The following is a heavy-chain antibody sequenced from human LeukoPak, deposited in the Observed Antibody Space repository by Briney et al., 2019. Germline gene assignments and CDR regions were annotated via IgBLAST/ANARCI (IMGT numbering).Heavy chain of an antibody. D-gene: IGHD2/OR15-2a*01. J-gene: IGHJ4*02. CDR1: GFTFSTYA. Sequence: PGRYLRLSCAASGFTFSTYAMHWVRRVRQAPGKGLEWVATISYDGSNKYYADSVKGRFTISRDNAKNSLYLQMNSLRAEDTAVYYCARVEYGESIDYWGQGTLVTVSS. V-gene: IGHV3-30*03. CDR3: ARVEYGESIDY. CDR2: ISYDGSNK.